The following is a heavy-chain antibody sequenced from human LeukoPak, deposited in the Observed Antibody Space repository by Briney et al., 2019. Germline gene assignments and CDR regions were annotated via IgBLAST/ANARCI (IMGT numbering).Heavy chain of an antibody. V-gene: IGHV4-34*01. J-gene: IGHJ5*02. D-gene: IGHD3-16*01. Sequence: SETLSLTCAVYGGSFSGYYWSWFRQPPGKGLEWIGEINHSGSTNYNPSLKSRVTISVDTSKNQFSLKLSSVTAADTAVYYCARDWGLNWFDPWGQGTLVTVSS. CDR1: GGSFSGYY. CDR2: INHSGST. CDR3: ARDWGLNWFDP.